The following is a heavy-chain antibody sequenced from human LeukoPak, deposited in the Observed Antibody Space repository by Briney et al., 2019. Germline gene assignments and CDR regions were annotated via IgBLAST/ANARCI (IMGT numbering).Heavy chain of an antibody. J-gene: IGHJ4*02. CDR2: ISGSGNTT. D-gene: IGHD1-26*01. Sequence: GGSLRLSCAASGFTFSSYAMSWVRQPRGKGLEWVSAISGSGNTTPYADSVKGRFTISRDNSRNTLYLQMNSLRAEDTAVYYCAKVFTYPAGGLSRTFDYWGLGTLVTVSS. CDR3: AKVFTYPAGGLSRTFDY. V-gene: IGHV3-23*01. CDR1: GFTFSSYA.